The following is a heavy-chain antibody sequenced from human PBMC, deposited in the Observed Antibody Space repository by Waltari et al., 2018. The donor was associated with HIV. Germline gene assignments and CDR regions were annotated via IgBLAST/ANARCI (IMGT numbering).Heavy chain of an antibody. J-gene: IGHJ6*02. CDR3: ARGRRHLGELSLIHRGYYYGMDV. CDR1: GGSFSGYY. V-gene: IGHV4-34*01. D-gene: IGHD3-16*02. CDR2: INHSGST. Sequence: QVQLQQWGAGLLKPSETLSLTCAVYGGSFSGYYWSWIRQPPGKGPEWIGEINHSGSTNYNPSLKSRVTISVDTSKNQFSLKLSSVTAADTAVYYCARGRRHLGELSLIHRGYYYGMDVWGQGTTVTVSS.